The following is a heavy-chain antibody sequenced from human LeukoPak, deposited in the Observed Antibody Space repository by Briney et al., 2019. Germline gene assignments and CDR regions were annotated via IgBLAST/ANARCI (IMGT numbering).Heavy chain of an antibody. CDR1: GGSISSSSYY. CDR2: IYYSGST. CDR3: ARSAAGAKYFDY. J-gene: IGHJ4*02. V-gene: IGHV4-39*07. Sequence: PSETLSLTCTVSGGSISSSSYYWGWIRQPPGKGLEWIGSIYYSGSTYYNPSLKNRVTISVDTSKNQFSLKLSSVTAADTAVYYCARSAAGAKYFDYWGQGTLVTVSS. D-gene: IGHD6-13*01.